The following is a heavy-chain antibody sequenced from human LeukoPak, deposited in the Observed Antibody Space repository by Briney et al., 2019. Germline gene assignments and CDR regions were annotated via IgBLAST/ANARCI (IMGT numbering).Heavy chain of an antibody. D-gene: IGHD3-22*01. CDR1: GGSFSGYY. V-gene: IGHV4-34*01. J-gene: IGHJ3*02. Sequence: SETLSLTCAVYGGSFSGYYWSWIRQPPGKGLEWLGEINHSGSTNYNPSLKSRVTISVDTSKNQFSLKLSSVTAADTAVYYCARGPYYYDSSGYLLLGAFDIWGQGTMVTVSS. CDR3: ARGPYYYDSSGYLLLGAFDI. CDR2: INHSGST.